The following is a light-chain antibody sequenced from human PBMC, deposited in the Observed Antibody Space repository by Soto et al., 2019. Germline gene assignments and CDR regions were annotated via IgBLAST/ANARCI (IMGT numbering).Light chain of an antibody. CDR3: SSYTTNSLHL. CDR1: SSKVGNFNF. V-gene: IGLV2-14*03. J-gene: IGLJ2*01. Sequence: QSVLTQPASVSGSPGQSITISCTGSSSKVGNFNFVSWIQHHPGKAPKLIIYDVNNRPSGVSNRFSGSKSGNTASLTISGLQAEDEALYYCSSYTTNSLHLFGGGTKVTVL. CDR2: DVN.